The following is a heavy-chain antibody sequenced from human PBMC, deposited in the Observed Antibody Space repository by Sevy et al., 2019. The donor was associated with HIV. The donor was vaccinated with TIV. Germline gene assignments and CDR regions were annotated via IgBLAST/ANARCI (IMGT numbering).Heavy chain of an antibody. Sequence: GSLRLSCAASGFTFSDYYMSWIRQAPGKGLEWVSDISSGSTYTKYADSVKGRFTISSDNAKNSLYLQMNSLRVEDTAIYYCAWDRRNYACQYFDYWGQGTLVTVSS. CDR1: GFTFSDYY. D-gene: IGHD1-7*01. CDR3: AWDRRNYACQYFDY. V-gene: IGHV3-11*06. J-gene: IGHJ4*02. CDR2: ISSGSTYT.